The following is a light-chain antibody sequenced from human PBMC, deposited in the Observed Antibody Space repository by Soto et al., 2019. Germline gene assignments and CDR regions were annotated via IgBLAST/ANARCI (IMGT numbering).Light chain of an antibody. V-gene: IGKV1-39*01. Sequence: DIQMTQSPSSLSASVGDRVTITCRASQSISIYLNWYQQKPGKAPKLLIYAASTLRSGVPSRFSGSGSGTDFTLTISSLQPDDFAMYYCQQYNPYSRTFGQGTKVDIK. CDR3: QQYNPYSRT. J-gene: IGKJ1*01. CDR2: AAS. CDR1: QSISIY.